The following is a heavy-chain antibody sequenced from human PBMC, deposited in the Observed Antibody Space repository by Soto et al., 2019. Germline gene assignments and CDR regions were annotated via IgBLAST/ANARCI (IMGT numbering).Heavy chain of an antibody. CDR3: ARDGNYHEF. CDR1: GFTFSTHA. J-gene: IGHJ4*02. V-gene: IGHV3-21*01. CDR2: ISSSGSFL. Sequence: EVQLVESGGGRVEPGGSLRLSCAASGFTFSTHAMVWVRQAPGKGLEWVSSISSSGSFLYYADSVEGRFTISRDDARNSVYIQMNSLRVDDTAVYYCARDGNYHEFWGQGTLVTVSS. D-gene: IGHD1-1*01.